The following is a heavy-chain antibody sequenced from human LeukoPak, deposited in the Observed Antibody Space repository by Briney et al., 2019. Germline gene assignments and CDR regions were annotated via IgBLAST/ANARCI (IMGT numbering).Heavy chain of an antibody. V-gene: IGHV3-53*01. D-gene: IGHD2-2*01. J-gene: IGHJ3*02. CDR2: IYSGGST. Sequence: GGSLRLSCAASGFTVSSYYMSWVRQAPGRGLEWVSTIYSGGSTFYADSVKGRFTISRDNAKKSLYLQMNSLRAEDTALYSCARRRSSTTGDAFDIWGQGTMVTVSS. CDR1: GFTVSSYY. CDR3: ARRRSSTTGDAFDI.